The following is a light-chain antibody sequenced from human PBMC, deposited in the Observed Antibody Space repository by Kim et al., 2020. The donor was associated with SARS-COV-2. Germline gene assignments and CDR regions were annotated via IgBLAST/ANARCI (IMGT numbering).Light chain of an antibody. CDR3: QQRSNWPFT. V-gene: IGKV3-11*01. CDR1: QSVSSY. Sequence: LAPGERASLSCRASQSVSSYLAWYQQKPGQAPRLLIYDASTRATGIPARFSGSGSGTDFTLTISSLEPEDFAVYYCQQRSNWPFTFGGGTKVDIK. J-gene: IGKJ4*01. CDR2: DAS.